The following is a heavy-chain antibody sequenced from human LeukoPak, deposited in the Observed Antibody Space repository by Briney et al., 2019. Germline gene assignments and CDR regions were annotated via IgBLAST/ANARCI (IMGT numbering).Heavy chain of an antibody. CDR1: GYTFTSYD. V-gene: IGHV1-8*01. CDR3: ARSRQYDFWSGYYRNPYYYYGMDV. CDR2: MNPNSGNT. D-gene: IGHD3-3*01. J-gene: IGHJ6*02. Sequence: ASVKVSCKASGYTFTSYDINWVRQATGQGLEWMGWMNPNSGNTGYAQKFQGRVTMTRNTSISTAHMELSSLRSEDTAVYYCARSRQYDFWSGYYRNPYYYYGMDVWGQGTTVTVSS.